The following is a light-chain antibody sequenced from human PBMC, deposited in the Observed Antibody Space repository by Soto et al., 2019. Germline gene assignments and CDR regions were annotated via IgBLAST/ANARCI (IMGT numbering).Light chain of an antibody. CDR1: SSDVGGYNH. V-gene: IGLV2-11*01. CDR3: CSYAGSYTFEV. Sequence: QSALTQPRSVSGSPGQSVTISCTGTSSDVGGYNHVSWYQQHPGKAPKLMIYDVSKRPSGVPDRISGSKSGNTAPLTISGLQAEDEADYYCCSYAGSYTFEVFGGGTKLTVL. J-gene: IGLJ3*02. CDR2: DVS.